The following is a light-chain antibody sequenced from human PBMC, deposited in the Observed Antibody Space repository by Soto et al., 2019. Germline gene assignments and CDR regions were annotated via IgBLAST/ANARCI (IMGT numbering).Light chain of an antibody. Sequence: DIQMTQSPSTLSGSVGDRVTITCRASQTISSWLAWYHQKPGKAPKLLIYKASTLKSGVPSRFSGSGSGTEFTLTIGSLQPDDFATYYCQHYNSYSEAFGQGTKVDI. J-gene: IGKJ1*01. V-gene: IGKV1-5*03. CDR2: KAS. CDR3: QHYNSYSEA. CDR1: QTISSW.